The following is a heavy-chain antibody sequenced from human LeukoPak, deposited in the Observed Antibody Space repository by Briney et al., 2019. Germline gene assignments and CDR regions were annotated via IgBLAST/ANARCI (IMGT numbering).Heavy chain of an antibody. CDR2: INHSGST. V-gene: IGHV4-34*01. D-gene: IGHD6-19*01. CDR3: ARGGRIAVAGTQGVGCYFDY. CDR1: GGSFSGYY. Sequence: SETLSLTCAVYGGSFSGYYWSWIRQPPGKGLEWIGEINHSGSTNYNPSLKSRVTISVDTSKNQFSLKLSSVTAADTAVYYCARGGRIAVAGTQGVGCYFDYWGQGTLVTVSS. J-gene: IGHJ4*02.